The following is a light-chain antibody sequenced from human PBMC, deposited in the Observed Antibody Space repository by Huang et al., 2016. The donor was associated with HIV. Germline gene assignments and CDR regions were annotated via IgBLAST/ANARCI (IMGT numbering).Light chain of an antibody. J-gene: IGKJ2*01. Sequence: EIVLTQSPATLSLSPGERATLSCRASQSVSSYLAWYQQKPGQAPRLLIYDASNRATGSPARFSGSWSGTDFTLTISSLEPLDCAVYYCQQRSNWPPGYTFGQGTKLEIK. CDR3: QQRSNWPPGYT. CDR1: QSVSSY. V-gene: IGKV3-11*01. CDR2: DAS.